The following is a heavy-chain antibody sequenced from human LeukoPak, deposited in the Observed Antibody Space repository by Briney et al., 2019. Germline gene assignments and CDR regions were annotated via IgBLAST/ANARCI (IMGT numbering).Heavy chain of an antibody. CDR3: ARGPYCSGGSCYARAAP. D-gene: IGHD2-15*01. V-gene: IGHV1-2*02. Sequence: GASVKVSCKASGYTFTGYYMHWVRQAPGQGLEWMGWINPNSGGTNYAQKFQGRVTMTRDTSISTAYMELSRLRSDDTAVYYCARGPYCSGGSCYARAAPWGQGTLVTVSS. J-gene: IGHJ5*02. CDR1: GYTFTGYY. CDR2: INPNSGGT.